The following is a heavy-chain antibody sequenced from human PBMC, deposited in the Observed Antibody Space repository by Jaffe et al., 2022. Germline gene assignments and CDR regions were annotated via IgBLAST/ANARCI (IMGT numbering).Heavy chain of an antibody. V-gene: IGHV3-23*01. Sequence: EVQLLESGGGLVQPGGSLRLSCAASGFTFSSYAMSWVRQAPGKGLEWVSAISGSGGSTYYADSVKGRFTISRDNSKNTLYLQMNSLRAEDTAVYYCAKVPDIVVVVAAGAGDYWGQGTLVTVSS. D-gene: IGHD2-15*01. CDR1: GFTFSSYA. CDR3: AKVPDIVVVVAAGAGDY. CDR2: ISGSGGST. J-gene: IGHJ4*02.